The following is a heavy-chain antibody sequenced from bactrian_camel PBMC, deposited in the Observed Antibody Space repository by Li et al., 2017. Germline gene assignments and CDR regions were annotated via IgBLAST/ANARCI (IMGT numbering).Heavy chain of an antibody. CDR2: IDTDDRT. CDR3: AAVVCAYALGKRTTALLRQDEYKF. J-gene: IGHJ4*01. CDR1: GSTWSNMR. Sequence: HVQLVESGGGSVQAGGSLRLSCVVSGSTWSNMRRDWFRVGWFRQAPGKEREGVANIDTDDRTIYGDSVKDRFIISRDNKENALFLQMNSLEPADTATYYCAAVVCAYALGKRTTALLRQDEYKFWGQGTQVTVS. D-gene: IGHD2*01. V-gene: IGHV3S53*01.